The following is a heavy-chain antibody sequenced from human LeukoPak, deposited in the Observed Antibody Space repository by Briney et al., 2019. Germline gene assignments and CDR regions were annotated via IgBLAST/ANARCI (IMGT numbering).Heavy chain of an antibody. Sequence: PGGSLRLSCAASGFSFSRFWMHWVRQAPGKGLVWISRITSDGSNRDYADSVKGRFTISRDNAKNTLYLQMNSLRTEDTAVYFCVGEDIVVVTTLDHWGQGSLVTVSS. J-gene: IGHJ4*02. CDR1: GFSFSRFW. CDR3: VGEDIVVVTTLDH. CDR2: ITSDGSNR. V-gene: IGHV3-74*01. D-gene: IGHD2-21*02.